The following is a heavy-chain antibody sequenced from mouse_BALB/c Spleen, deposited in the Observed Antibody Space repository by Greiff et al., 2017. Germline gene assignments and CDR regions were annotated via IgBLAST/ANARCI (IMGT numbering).Heavy chain of an antibody. CDR2: ILPGSGST. J-gene: IGHJ4*01. Sequence: VQLQQSGAELMKPGASVKISCKATGYTFSSYWIEWVKQRPGHGLEWIGEILPGSGSTNYNEKFKGKATFTADTSSNTAYMQLSSLTSEDSAVYYCATGRLRQGQVYIVDYWGQGTSVTVSS. D-gene: IGHD2-4*01. CDR3: ATGRLRQGQVYIVDY. CDR1: GYTFSSYW. V-gene: IGHV1-9*01.